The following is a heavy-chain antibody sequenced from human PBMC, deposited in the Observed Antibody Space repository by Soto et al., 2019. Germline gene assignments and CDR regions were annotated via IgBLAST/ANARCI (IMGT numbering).Heavy chain of an antibody. CDR3: ARSKSSQSPHDY. J-gene: IGHJ4*02. CDR2: ISAYNGNT. Sequence: ASVKVSCKASGGTFSSYATSWVRQAPGQGLEWMGWISAYNGNTNYAQKLQGRVTMTTDTSTSTAYMELRSLRSDDTAVYYCARSKSSQSPHDYWGQGTLVTVSS. D-gene: IGHD3-10*01. CDR1: GGTFSSYA. V-gene: IGHV1-18*01.